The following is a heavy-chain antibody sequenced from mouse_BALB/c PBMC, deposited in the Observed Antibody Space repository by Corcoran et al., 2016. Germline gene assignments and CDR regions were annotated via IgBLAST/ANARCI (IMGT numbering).Heavy chain of an antibody. D-gene: IGHD2-14*01. V-gene: IGHV8-12*01. J-gene: IGHJ4*01. Sequence: QVTLKESGPGILKPSQTLSLTCSFSGFSLSTSGMGVGWIRQPSGKGLEWLAHIWWDAEKHYNPSLKSQLTISKDTSRNQGFLKITSVDTVDTATYYCGQRAEGYAYAFYYWGQGTSATVSS. CDR2: IWWDAEK. CDR3: GQRAEGYAYAFYY. CDR1: GFSLSTSGMG.